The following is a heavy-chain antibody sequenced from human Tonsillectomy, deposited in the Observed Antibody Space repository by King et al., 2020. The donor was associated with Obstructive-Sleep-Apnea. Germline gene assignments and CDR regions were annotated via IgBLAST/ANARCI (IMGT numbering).Heavy chain of an antibody. D-gene: IGHD6-19*01. CDR3: AREWSFIAVTGTGGMDV. V-gene: IGHV4-61*01. CDR2: VYYSGNN. CDR1: DGSVSSGSFY. J-gene: IGHJ6*02. Sequence: QLQESGPGLVKPSETLSLTCTVSDGSVSSGSFYWNWIRQPPGKGLEWIGYVYYSGNNNYNPSLKSRVTISVDTSKNKFSLNLTSVTAADTAVYYCAREWSFIAVTGTGGMDVWGQGTTVTVSS.